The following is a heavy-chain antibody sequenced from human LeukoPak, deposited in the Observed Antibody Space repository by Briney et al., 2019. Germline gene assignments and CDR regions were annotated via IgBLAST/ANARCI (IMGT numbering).Heavy chain of an antibody. D-gene: IGHD2-2*02. J-gene: IGHJ4*02. CDR3: ARHALGYCSSTSCYTEGIFDY. V-gene: IGHV4-30-2*01. Sequence: PSETLSLTCTVSGGSISSGGYYWSWIRQPPGKGLEWIGYIYHSGSTYYNPSLKSRVTISVDRSKNQFSLKLSSVTAADTAVYYCARHALGYCSSTSCYTEGIFDYWGQGTLVTVSS. CDR1: GGSISSGGYY. CDR2: IYHSGST.